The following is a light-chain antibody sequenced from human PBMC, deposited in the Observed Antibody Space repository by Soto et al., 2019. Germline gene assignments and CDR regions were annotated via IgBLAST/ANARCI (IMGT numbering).Light chain of an antibody. Sequence: DMQMTRSPSTLSASVGDRVNITCPASQSISSWLARYQQKPAKDPKLLIYKASTLRSGVPSRFSGSGSWTEFTLTIRNLQPDDFATYYCQQYNSFPWTFGLGTKVDIK. CDR1: QSISSW. CDR3: QQYNSFPWT. CDR2: KAS. J-gene: IGKJ1*01. V-gene: IGKV1-5*03.